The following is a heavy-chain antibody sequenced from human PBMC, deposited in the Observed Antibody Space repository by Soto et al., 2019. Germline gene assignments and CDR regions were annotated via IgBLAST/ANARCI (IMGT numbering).Heavy chain of an antibody. V-gene: IGHV3-30*03. J-gene: IGHJ4*02. CDR3: TTDPSEGILAALGL. Sequence: GGSLRLSCAASGFTFSSYGMHWVRQAPGKGLEWVAVISYDGSNKYYADSVRGRFTISRDNSKNTLYLQMSSLRAEDTGMYYCTTDPSEGILAALGLWGQGTLVTVSS. CDR1: GFTFSSYG. CDR2: ISYDGSNK. D-gene: IGHD3-16*01.